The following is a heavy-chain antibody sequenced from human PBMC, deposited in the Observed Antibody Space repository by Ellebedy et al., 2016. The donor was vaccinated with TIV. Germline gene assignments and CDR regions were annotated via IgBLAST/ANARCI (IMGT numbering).Heavy chain of an antibody. CDR1: GGTFSSYA. CDR3: ARGDPLDY. CDR2: IIPILGIA. V-gene: IGHV1-69*04. Sequence: AASVKVSCKASGGTFSSYAISWVRQAPGQGLEWMGRIIPILGIANYAQKFQGRVTITTDKSTSTAYMELSSLRSEDTAVYYCARGDPLDYWGQGTLVTVSS. J-gene: IGHJ4*02.